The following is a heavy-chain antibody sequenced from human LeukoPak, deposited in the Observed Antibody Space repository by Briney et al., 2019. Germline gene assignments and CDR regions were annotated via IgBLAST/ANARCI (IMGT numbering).Heavy chain of an antibody. Sequence: SGPTLVKPTQPLTLTCTFSGFSLSTSRVGVGWIRQPPGKALEWLALIYWDDEKRYSPSLKSRLTITKDTSKHQVVLTMTNMDPVDTATYFCARMNSSGPIDYWGQGTLVTVSS. J-gene: IGHJ4*02. CDR1: GFSLSTSRVG. CDR2: IYWDDEK. CDR3: ARMNSSGPIDY. V-gene: IGHV2-5*02. D-gene: IGHD3-22*01.